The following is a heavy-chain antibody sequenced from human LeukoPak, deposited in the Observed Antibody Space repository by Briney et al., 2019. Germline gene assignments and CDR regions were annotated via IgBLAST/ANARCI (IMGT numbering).Heavy chain of an antibody. D-gene: IGHD2-21*01. J-gene: IGHJ6*03. CDR3: ARDSGGYCGGDCYADYYYYMDV. CDR1: GFTVSSNY. V-gene: IGHV3-66*02. CDR2: IYSGGST. Sequence: GGSLRLSCAASGFTVSSNYMSWVRQAPGKGLEWVSVIYSGGSTYYADSVKGLFTISRDNSKNTLYLQMNSLRAEDTAVYYCARDSGGYCGGDCYADYYYYMDVWGKGTTVTVSS.